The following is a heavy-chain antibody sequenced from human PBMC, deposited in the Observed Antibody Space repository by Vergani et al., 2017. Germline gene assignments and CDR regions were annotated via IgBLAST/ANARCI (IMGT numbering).Heavy chain of an antibody. J-gene: IGHJ4*02. V-gene: IGHV4-39*01. Sequence: QLQLQESGSGLVKPSETLSLTCTVSGGSISSSSYYWGWIRQPPGKGLEWIGSIYYSGSTYYNPSLKSRVTISVDTSKNQFSLKLSPVTAADTAVYYCARHVAVAGTWYFDYWGQGTLVTVSA. CDR2: IYYSGST. D-gene: IGHD6-19*01. CDR1: GGSISSSSYY. CDR3: ARHVAVAGTWYFDY.